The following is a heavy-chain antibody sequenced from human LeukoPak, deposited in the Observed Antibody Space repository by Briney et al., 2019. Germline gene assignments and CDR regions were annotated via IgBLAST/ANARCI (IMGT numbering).Heavy chain of an antibody. Sequence: ASVKVPCKVSGYTLTELSMHWVRQAPGKGLEWMGGFDPEDGETIYAQKFQGRVTMTEDTSTDTAYMELSSLRSEDTAVYYCATKRSVLLWFGELLYRGAFDIWGQGTMVTVSS. D-gene: IGHD3-10*01. CDR3: ATKRSVLLWFGELLYRGAFDI. CDR2: FDPEDGET. J-gene: IGHJ3*02. V-gene: IGHV1-24*01. CDR1: GYTLTELS.